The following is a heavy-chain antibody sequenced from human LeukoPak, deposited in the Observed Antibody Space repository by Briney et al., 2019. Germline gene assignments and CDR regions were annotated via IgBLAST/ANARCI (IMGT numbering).Heavy chain of an antibody. CDR1: GFTFSSYA. V-gene: IGHV3-23*01. CDR3: ARGANYYDSSGYYVGFGLDV. CDR2: ISGSGGSA. D-gene: IGHD3-22*01. Sequence: GGSLRLSCAACGFTFSSYAMSWVRQAPGKGLEWVSAISGSGGSAYYADSVKGRFTISRDNSKNTLYLQMNSLRAEDTAVYYCARGANYYDSSGYYVGFGLDVWGQGTTVTVS. J-gene: IGHJ6*02.